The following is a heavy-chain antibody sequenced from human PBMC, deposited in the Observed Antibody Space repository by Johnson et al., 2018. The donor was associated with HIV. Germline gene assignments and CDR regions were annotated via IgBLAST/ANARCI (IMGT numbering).Heavy chain of an antibody. V-gene: IGHV3-13*01. Sequence: EQLVESGGGLVKPGGSLRLSCAASGFTFSNSDMHWVRQATGRGLEWVSTINTAGDTYYLGSVKGRFTISRENAKNSLYLQMNSLRAEDTAIYYCARDSGEQLRYAFDIWGQGTMVTVSS. D-gene: IGHD3-10*01. CDR1: GFTFSNSD. CDR3: ARDSGEQLRYAFDI. J-gene: IGHJ3*02. CDR2: INTAGDT.